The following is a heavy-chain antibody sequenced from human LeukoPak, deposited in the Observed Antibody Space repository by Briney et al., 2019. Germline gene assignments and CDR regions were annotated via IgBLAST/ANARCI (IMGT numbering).Heavy chain of an antibody. CDR2: IFYSGST. CDR3: ARDPGAAAGPYYYYAMDV. D-gene: IGHD6-13*01. CDR1: GGSITSYY. V-gene: IGHV4-59*01. Sequence: SETLSLTCTVSGGSITSYYWSWIRQPPGKGLEWIGYIFYSGSTKYNPSLKSRVTISLDTSKNQFSLKVRSVTAADTAVYYCARDPGAAAGPYYYYAMDVWGQGTTVTVSS. J-gene: IGHJ6*02.